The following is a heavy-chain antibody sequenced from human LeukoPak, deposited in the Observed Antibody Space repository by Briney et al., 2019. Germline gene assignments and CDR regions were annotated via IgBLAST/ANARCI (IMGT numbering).Heavy chain of an antibody. Sequence: GGSLRLSCAASGFTFSSYAMHWVRQAPGKGLEWVAVISYDGSNKYYADSAKGRFTISRDSSKNTLYLQMNSLRAEDTAVYYCARAMGEDYYYGMDVRGKGTTVTVSS. V-gene: IGHV3-30*04. D-gene: IGHD2-21*01. CDR2: ISYDGSNK. CDR1: GFTFSSYA. J-gene: IGHJ6*04. CDR3: ARAMGEDYYYGMDV.